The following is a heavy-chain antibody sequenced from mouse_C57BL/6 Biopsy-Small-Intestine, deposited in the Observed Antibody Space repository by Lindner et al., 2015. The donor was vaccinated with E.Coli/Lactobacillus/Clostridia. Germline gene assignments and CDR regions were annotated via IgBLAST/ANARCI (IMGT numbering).Heavy chain of an antibody. CDR3: TRWVYWFTY. Sequence: VQLQESGTVLARPGALVKMSCKASGYSFTSYWIHWVKQRPGQGPDWIGAIYPGNSDTRYNQKFKGKAKLTAVTSASTVYMELSSLTNEDSAVYYCTRWVYWFTYWGQGTLVTVS. V-gene: IGHV1-5*01. CDR1: GYSFTSYW. CDR2: IYPGNSDT. J-gene: IGHJ3*01.